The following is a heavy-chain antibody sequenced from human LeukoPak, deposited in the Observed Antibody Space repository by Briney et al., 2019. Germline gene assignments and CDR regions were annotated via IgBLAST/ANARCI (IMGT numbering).Heavy chain of an antibody. Sequence: SVKVSCKASGFTFTSSAMQWVRQARGQRLEWIGWIFVGSGNTNYAQKFQERVTITRDMSTSTAYMELSSLRSEDTAVYYCAAGDYDILTGYYFDYWGQGTLVTVSS. V-gene: IGHV1-58*02. CDR2: IFVGSGNT. J-gene: IGHJ4*02. D-gene: IGHD3-9*01. CDR3: AAGDYDILTGYYFDY. CDR1: GFTFTSSA.